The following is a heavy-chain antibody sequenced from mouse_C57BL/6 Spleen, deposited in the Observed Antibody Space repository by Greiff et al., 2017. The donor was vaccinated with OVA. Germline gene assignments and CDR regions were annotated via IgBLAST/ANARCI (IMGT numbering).Heavy chain of an antibody. V-gene: IGHV1-39*01. D-gene: IGHD2-5*01. CDR1: GYSFTDYN. J-gene: IGHJ2*01. CDR3: SSLYYSNCEGYFDY. CDR2: INPNDGTT. Sequence: VQLKQSGPELVKPGASVKLSCKASGYSFTDYNMNWVKQSNGQSLEWIGEINPNDGTTSYNQKFKGKATLTVDQSSSTAYMQLNSLTSEDSAVYYCSSLYYSNCEGYFDYWGQGTTLTVSS.